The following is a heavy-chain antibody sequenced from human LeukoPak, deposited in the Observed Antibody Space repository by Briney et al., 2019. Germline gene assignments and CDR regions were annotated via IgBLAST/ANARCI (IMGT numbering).Heavy chain of an antibody. Sequence: ASVKVSCKTSGGSLRNYTISWVRQAPGQGLEWMGGIITIFGTATYAQKFLGKVTITADESTDTAYMELSSLRSEDTAVYYCARRPYKYYDILTGYYRSEFEYWGQGTLVTVSS. CDR2: IITIFGTA. CDR3: ARRPYKYYDILTGYYRSEFEY. CDR1: GGSLRNYT. D-gene: IGHD3-9*01. J-gene: IGHJ4*02. V-gene: IGHV1-69*13.